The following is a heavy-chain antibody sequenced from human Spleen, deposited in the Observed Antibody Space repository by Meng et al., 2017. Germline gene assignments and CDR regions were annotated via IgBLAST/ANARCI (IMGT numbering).Heavy chain of an antibody. CDR3: ARDLYQESIDY. D-gene: IGHD2-2*02. Sequence: GESLKISCEASGFRFSEYGFHWVRQAPGKGLEWVAGIWHDGSRKYYADFERGRFSISRDNSKNTVYLQMNSLRADDTAVYHCARDLYQESIDYWGQGTLVTVSS. CDR2: IWHDGSRK. J-gene: IGHJ4*02. V-gene: IGHV3-33*01. CDR1: GFRFSEYG.